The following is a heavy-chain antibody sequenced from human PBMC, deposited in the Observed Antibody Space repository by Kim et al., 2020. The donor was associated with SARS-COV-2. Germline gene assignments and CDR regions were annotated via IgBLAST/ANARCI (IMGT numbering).Heavy chain of an antibody. CDR2: STI. Sequence: STIYYADSVKGRFTISRDNAKNSLYLQMNSLRAEDTAVYYCASIGIQRFDYWGQGTLVTVSS. CDR3: ASIGIQRFDY. J-gene: IGHJ4*02. V-gene: IGHV3-48*04. D-gene: IGHD5-18*01.